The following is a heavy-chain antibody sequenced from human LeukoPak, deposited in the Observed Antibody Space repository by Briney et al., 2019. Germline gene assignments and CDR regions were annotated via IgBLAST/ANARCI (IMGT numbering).Heavy chain of an antibody. V-gene: IGHV3-30-3*01. CDR2: ISYDGSNK. CDR3: ARTLGVIAIDY. J-gene: IGHJ4*02. CDR1: GFTFSSYA. Sequence: GGSLRLSCAASGFTFSSYAMHWVRQAPGKGLEWVAVISYDGSNKYYADSVKGRFTISRDSSKNTLYLQMNSLRAEDTAVYYCARTLGVIAIDYWGQGTLVSVSS. D-gene: IGHD3-22*01.